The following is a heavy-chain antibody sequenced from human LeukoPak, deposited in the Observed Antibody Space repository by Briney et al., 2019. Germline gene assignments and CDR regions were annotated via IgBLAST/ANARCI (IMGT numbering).Heavy chain of an antibody. CDR1: GGSISSGGYY. J-gene: IGHJ4*02. CDR2: IYYSGST. D-gene: IGHD3-10*01. V-gene: IGHV4-31*03. Sequence: NTSQTLSLTCTVSGGSISSGGYYWSWIRQHPGKGLEWTGYIYYSGSTYYNPSLKSRVTISVDTSKNQLYLRLSSGTAADTAVYYCARGGYGSGSYYVDYWGQGTLVSVSS. CDR3: ARGGYGSGSYYVDY.